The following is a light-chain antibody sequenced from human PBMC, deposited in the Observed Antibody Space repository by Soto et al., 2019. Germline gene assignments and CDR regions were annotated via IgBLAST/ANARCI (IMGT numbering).Light chain of an antibody. CDR2: GAS. V-gene: IGKV3-15*01. CDR1: QNVNNN. J-gene: IGKJ2*01. CDR3: QQYTHWPVMYT. Sequence: EIVMTHSPATLSVSPGERATLSCRASQNVNNNLAWYQQKPGQAPRLLMYGASTRATGIPARFSGSGSGTEFTLTISSLQSEDFAVYYCQQYTHWPVMYT.